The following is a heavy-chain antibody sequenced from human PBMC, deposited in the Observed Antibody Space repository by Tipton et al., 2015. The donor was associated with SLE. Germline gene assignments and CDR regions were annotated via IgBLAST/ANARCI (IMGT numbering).Heavy chain of an antibody. CDR2: IYSSGST. V-gene: IGHV4-61*02. J-gene: IGHJ2*01. Sequence: TLSLTCTVSGGSITSGSYYWSWIRQPAGKGLEWIGRIYSSGSTNSSPSLRSRVTISLDTSKNQFSLKLRSVTAADTAVYYCARHAAGIYSSSFLYWYFDLWGRGTLVTVSS. CDR1: GGSITSGSYY. CDR3: ARHAAGIYSSSFLYWYFDL. D-gene: IGHD6-6*01.